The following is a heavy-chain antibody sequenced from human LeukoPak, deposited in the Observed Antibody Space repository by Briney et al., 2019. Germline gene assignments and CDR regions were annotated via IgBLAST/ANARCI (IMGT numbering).Heavy chain of an antibody. J-gene: IGHJ6*03. CDR2: INSDGSST. Sequence: GGSLRLSCAASGFTFSSYWMHWVRQAPGKGLVWVSRINSDGSSTSYADSVKGRFTISRDNAKNSLYLQMNSLRAEDTAVYYCARGVTGGVISYYYYMDVWGKGTTVTISS. CDR1: GFTFSSYW. V-gene: IGHV3-74*01. CDR3: ARGVTGGVISYYYYMDV. D-gene: IGHD3-16*01.